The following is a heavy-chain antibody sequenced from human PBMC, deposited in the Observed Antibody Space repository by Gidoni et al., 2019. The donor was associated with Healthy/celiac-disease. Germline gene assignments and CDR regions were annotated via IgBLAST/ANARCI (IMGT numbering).Heavy chain of an antibody. D-gene: IGHD2-15*01. CDR1: GGTFRSYP. CDR3: ARLPALGYCSGGSCYSRDY. CDR2: SIPIFGTA. Sequence: QVQLVQSGAEVKKPGSSVKVSCKASGGTFRSYPISWVRQAPGQGLEWMGGSIPIFGTANYAQKFQGRVTITADKATSTAYMELSSLRSEDTAVYYCARLPALGYCSGGSCYSRDYWGQGTLVTVSS. J-gene: IGHJ4*02. V-gene: IGHV1-69*06.